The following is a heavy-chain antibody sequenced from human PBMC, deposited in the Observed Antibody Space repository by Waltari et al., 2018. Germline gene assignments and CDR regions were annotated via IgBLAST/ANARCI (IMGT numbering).Heavy chain of an antibody. V-gene: IGHV1-8*01. CDR1: GATFTTSD. CDR2: MNPKSGNI. J-gene: IGHJ6*02. Sequence: QVQLVQSGAEVKKPGASVKVSCKASGATFTTSDLNWGRQAPGQGLEWMGWMNPKSGNIGYAQKFLGRVTTTMDISINTAYMELSRLTSEDTAVYYCAAEKWERQGGYYYFGMDVWGQGTTVTVSS. CDR3: AAEKWERQGGYYYFGMDV. D-gene: IGHD1-26*01.